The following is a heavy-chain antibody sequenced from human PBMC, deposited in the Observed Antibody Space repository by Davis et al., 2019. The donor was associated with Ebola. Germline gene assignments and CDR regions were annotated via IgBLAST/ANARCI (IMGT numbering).Heavy chain of an antibody. J-gene: IGHJ4*02. CDR3: AKAALGWLYDY. V-gene: IGHV3-23*01. CDR2: ISGSGGST. CDR1: GFTFSSYA. D-gene: IGHD3-3*01. Sequence: GESLKISCAASGFTFSSYAMSWVRQAPGKGLEWVSAISGSGGSTYYADSVKGRFTISRDNSKNTLYLQMNSLRAEDTAVYYCAKAALGWLYDYWGQGTLVTVSS.